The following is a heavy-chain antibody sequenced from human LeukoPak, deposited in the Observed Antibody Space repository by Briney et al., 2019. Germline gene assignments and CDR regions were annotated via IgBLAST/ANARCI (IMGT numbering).Heavy chain of an antibody. J-gene: IGHJ4*02. CDR3: ARDGPWGSLAARQPRDPFDY. Sequence: GGSLRLSCAASGFTFSTYTMNWVRQAPGKGLEWVSSISGSSDYIFYADSVKGRFTISRDNAKNSLYLQMNSLRAEDTAVYYCARDGPWGSLAARQPRDPFDYWGQGTLVTVSS. D-gene: IGHD6-6*01. V-gene: IGHV3-21*01. CDR2: ISGSSDYI. CDR1: GFTFSTYT.